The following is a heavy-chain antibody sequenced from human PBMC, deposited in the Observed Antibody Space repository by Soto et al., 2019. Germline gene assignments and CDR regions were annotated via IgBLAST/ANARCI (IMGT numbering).Heavy chain of an antibody. D-gene: IGHD1-1*01. Sequence: QVQLVESGGGLVKPGGSLRLACAASGFTFSDYFMSWVRQAPGKGLEWVSFISLGDSYKKTADSVKGRFTISRDNAKISLHLHINSLRAEYTALYYCVRESRNDAEDYDARWYYFDYWGQGTLVTVSS. V-gene: IGHV3-11*06. J-gene: IGHJ4*02. CDR3: VRESRNDAEDYDARWYYFDY. CDR2: ISLGDSYK. CDR1: GFTFSDYF.